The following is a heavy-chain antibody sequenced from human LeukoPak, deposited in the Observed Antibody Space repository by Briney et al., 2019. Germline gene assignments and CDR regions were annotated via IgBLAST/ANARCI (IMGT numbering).Heavy chain of an antibody. Sequence: GESLRLSCAVSGVSFSNFAMSWIRQAPGKGLEWVSAISGSGGSTYYADSVKGRFTISRDNSKNTLYLQMNSLRAEDTAAYYCAKDREGYCSSSTCSLLDYWGQGTLVTVSS. J-gene: IGHJ4*02. V-gene: IGHV3-23*01. CDR2: ISGSGGST. CDR1: GVSFSNFA. CDR3: AKDREGYCSSSTCSLLDY. D-gene: IGHD2-2*01.